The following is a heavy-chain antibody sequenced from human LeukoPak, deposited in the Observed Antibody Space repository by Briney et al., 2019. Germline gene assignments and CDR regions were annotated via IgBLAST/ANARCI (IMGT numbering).Heavy chain of an antibody. CDR3: AKDYVPELWWSIFDY. J-gene: IGHJ4*02. V-gene: IGHV1-69*01. D-gene: IGHD2-21*01. Sequence: SVKVSCKASGGTFSSYAISWVRQAPGQGLEWMGGIIPIFGTANYAQKFQGRVTITADESTSTAYMELSSLRSEDTAVYYCAKDYVPELWWSIFDYWGQGTLVTVSS. CDR2: IIPIFGTA. CDR1: GGTFSSYA.